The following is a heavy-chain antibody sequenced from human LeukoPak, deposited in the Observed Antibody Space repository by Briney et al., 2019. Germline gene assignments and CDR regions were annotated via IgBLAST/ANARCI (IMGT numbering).Heavy chain of an antibody. Sequence: KSSETLSLTCTVSGGSISNITFYWGWIRQAPGKGLEWIGSIYFSGSTYYNPSLKSRVTMSVDTSKNQFSLKLSSVTAADTAVYYCARQSPGYYYDSSGYFDYWGQGTLVTVSS. J-gene: IGHJ4*02. CDR2: IYFSGST. CDR1: GGSISNITFY. CDR3: ARQSPGYYYDSSGYFDY. D-gene: IGHD3-22*01. V-gene: IGHV4-39*01.